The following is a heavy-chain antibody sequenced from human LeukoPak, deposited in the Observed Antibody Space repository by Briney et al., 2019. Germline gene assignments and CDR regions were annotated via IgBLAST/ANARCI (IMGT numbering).Heavy chain of an antibody. CDR3: ARETIFGVVFDY. V-gene: IGHV3-30*02. D-gene: IGHD3-3*01. CDR1: GFTFSSYG. J-gene: IGHJ4*02. CDR2: IRYDGSNK. Sequence: GGSLRLSCAASGFTFSSYGMHWVRQAPGKGLEWVAFIRYDGSNKYYADSVKGRFTISRDNAKNSLYLQMNSLRAEDTAVYYCARETIFGVVFDYWGQGTLVTVSS.